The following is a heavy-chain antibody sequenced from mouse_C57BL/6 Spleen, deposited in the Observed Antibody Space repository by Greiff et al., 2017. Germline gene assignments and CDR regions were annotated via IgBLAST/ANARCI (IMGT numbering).Heavy chain of an antibody. CDR1: GYTFTSYW. CDR2: INPSDSDT. V-gene: IGHV1-52*01. Sequence: VQLQQPGAELVRPGSSVKLSCKASGYTFTSYWMHWVKQRPRQGLEWIGNINPSDSDTHYNHKFKDKATLTVDKSSSTAYMQLSSLTSEDSAVYYCAGGQNLGHGDVCGWGKRTTVSVA. D-gene: IGHD4-1*01. CDR3: AGGQNLGHGDVCG. J-gene: IGHJ1*03.